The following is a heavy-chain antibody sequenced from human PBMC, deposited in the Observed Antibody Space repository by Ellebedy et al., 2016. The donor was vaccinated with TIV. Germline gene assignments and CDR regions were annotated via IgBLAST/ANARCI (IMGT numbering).Heavy chain of an antibody. D-gene: IGHD2/OR15-2a*01. CDR2: IIPIFGTA. CDR1: GGTFSSYA. CDR3: ARDAHPHSTFWFDP. Sequence: SVKVSCXASGGTFSSYAISWVRQAPGQGLEWMGGIIPIFGTANYAQKFQGRVTITADESTSTAYMELSSLRSEDTAVYYCARDAHPHSTFWFDPWGQGTLVTVSS. V-gene: IGHV1-69*13. J-gene: IGHJ5*02.